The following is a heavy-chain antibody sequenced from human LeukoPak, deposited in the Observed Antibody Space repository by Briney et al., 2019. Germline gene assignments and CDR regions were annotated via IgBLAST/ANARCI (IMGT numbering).Heavy chain of an antibody. CDR1: GFTFSSYW. D-gene: IGHD3-16*02. CDR2: INSDGSST. J-gene: IGHJ4*02. CDR3: ARGAMITFGGVIAAH. V-gene: IGHV3-74*01. Sequence: PGGSLRLSCAASGFTFSSYWMHWVRQAPGKGLVWVSRINSDGSSTSYADSVKGRFTISRDNAKNTLYLQMNSLRAEDTAVYYCARGAMITFGGVIAAHWGQGTLVTVSS.